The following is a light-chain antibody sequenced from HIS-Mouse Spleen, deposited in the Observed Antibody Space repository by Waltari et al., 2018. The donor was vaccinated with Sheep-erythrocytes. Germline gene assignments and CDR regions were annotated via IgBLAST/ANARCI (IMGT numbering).Light chain of an antibody. CDR3: QAWDSSTEV. Sequence: SYELTQPPSVSVSPGQTASITCSGDKLGDKYACWYQQKPGQSPVLVIYQDSKRPSGLPERFSGSNSGNTATLTIGGPQAMDEADYYCQAWDSSTEVFGGGTKLTVL. CDR2: QDS. V-gene: IGLV3-1*01. J-gene: IGLJ2*01. CDR1: KLGDKY.